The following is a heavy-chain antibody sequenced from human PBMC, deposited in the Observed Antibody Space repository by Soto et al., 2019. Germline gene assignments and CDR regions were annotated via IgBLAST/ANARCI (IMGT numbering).Heavy chain of an antibody. CDR1: GGFFSGYF. CDR3: GRQSGSYSYYYYYGMDV. V-gene: IGHV4-34*01. Sequence: PSETLSLTCAVYGGFFSGYFWSWIRQPPGKGLEWIGEINLNGITNFNPSLKSRVTISLDTPKKQIFLKLTSVTAADTAVYYCGRQSGSYSYYYYYGMDVWGQGTTVTVSS. J-gene: IGHJ6*02. CDR2: INLNGIT. D-gene: IGHD1-26*01.